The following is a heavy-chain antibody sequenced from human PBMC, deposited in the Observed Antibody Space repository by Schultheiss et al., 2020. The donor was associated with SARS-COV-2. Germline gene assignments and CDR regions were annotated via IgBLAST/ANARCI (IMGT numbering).Heavy chain of an antibody. CDR1: GFTFSSYA. J-gene: IGHJ5*02. D-gene: IGHD6-13*01. CDR3: ARGGSSWYFWDP. Sequence: GGSLRLSCAASGFTFSSYAMSWVRQAPGKGLEWVSAISGSGGSTYYADSVKGRFTISRDNSKNTLYLQMNSLRAEDTAVYYCARGGSSWYFWDPWGQGTLVTVSS. CDR2: ISGSGGST. V-gene: IGHV3-23*01.